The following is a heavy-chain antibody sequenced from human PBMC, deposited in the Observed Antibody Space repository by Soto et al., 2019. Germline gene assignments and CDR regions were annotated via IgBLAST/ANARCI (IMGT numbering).Heavy chain of an antibody. J-gene: IGHJ4*02. CDR3: AKFWYSYCSAPRRRYHPTHGAFAY. V-gene: IGHV3-23*01. Sequence: EVQLLESGGGLVQPGGSMRLSCAASGFTFSSYAMRWVRQAPGKGREWVSAISGSGGSTYYADSVKGRFTISRDNSKNTLYLQMNSLRAEDTAVYYCAKFWYSYCSAPRRRYHPTHGAFAYWGQGTLVTVSS. CDR1: GFTFSSYA. D-gene: IGHD5-18*01. CDR2: ISGSGGST.